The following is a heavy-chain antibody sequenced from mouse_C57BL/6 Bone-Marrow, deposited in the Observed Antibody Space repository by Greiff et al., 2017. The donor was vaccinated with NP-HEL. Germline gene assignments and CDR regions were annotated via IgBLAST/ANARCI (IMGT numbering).Heavy chain of an antibody. V-gene: IGHV7-1*01. CDR1: GFTFSDFY. J-gene: IGHJ1*03. Sequence: EVKLVESGGGLVQSGRSLRLSCATSGFTFSDFYMEWVRQAPGQGLEWIAASRNKANDYTSEYSVSVKGRFIVSRDTYQRILNLQMNALRADDTAIYDCARDALDWYFDDWGTGTTVTVSS. CDR2: SRNKANDYTS. CDR3: ARDALDWYFDD.